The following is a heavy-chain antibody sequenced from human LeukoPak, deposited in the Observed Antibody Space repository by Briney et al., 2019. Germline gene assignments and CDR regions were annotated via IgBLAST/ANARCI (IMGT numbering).Heavy chain of an antibody. CDR2: IYYSGST. CDR1: GGSISSYY. V-gene: IGHV4-59*01. Sequence: SETLSLTCTVSGGSISSYYWSWIRQPPGKGLEWIGYIYYSGSTNYNPSLKSRVTISVDTSKNQFSLKLSSVTAADTAVYYCARNIHDYDSRYYYYGMDVWGQGTTVTVSS. J-gene: IGHJ6*02. D-gene: IGHD3-22*01. CDR3: ARNIHDYDSRYYYYGMDV.